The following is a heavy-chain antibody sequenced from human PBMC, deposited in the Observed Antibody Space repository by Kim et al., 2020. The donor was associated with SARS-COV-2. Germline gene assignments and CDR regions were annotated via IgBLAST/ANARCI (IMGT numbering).Heavy chain of an antibody. CDR3: ARRDGKGWGA. V-gene: IGHV3-7*01. CDR2: SGN. D-gene: IGHD1-26*01. J-gene: IGHJ4*02. Sequence: SGNYYLDCVKGLVTIARDNANNSLFLQMDSLSVEDTAVYYCARRDGKGWGAWGQGALVTVSS.